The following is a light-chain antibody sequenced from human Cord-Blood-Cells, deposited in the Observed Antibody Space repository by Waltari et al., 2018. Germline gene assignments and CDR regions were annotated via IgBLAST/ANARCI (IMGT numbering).Light chain of an antibody. Sequence: QSALTQPASVSGSPGQSITISCTGTSSDVGGYNYVSWYQQHPGKAPKLMIYDVSNRPSGVSNLFSGSNSGNTASLTISGLQAEDEADYYCSSYTSSSTWVVGGGTKLTVL. CDR3: SSYTSSSTWV. CDR2: DVS. J-gene: IGLJ3*02. CDR1: SSDVGGYNY. V-gene: IGLV2-14*01.